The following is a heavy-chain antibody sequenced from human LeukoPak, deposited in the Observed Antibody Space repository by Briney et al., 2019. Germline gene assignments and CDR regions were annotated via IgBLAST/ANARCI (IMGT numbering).Heavy chain of an antibody. V-gene: IGHV3-23*01. D-gene: IGHD4-23*01. CDR2: ISRSGDST. Sequence: GGTLRLSCAASGFTFSSYAMSWVRQAPGKGLEWVSAISRSGDSTYYADSVKGRFTISRDNSKNTLYLQMNSLRAEDTAVYYCAKAAYGGCFDYWGQGTLVTVSS. J-gene: IGHJ4*02. CDR1: GFTFSSYA. CDR3: AKAAYGGCFDY.